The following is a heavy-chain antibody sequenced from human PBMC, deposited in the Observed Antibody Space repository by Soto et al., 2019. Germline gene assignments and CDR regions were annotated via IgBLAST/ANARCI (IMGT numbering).Heavy chain of an antibody. V-gene: IGHV3-23*01. CDR3: AKEAVSGWYYFDY. D-gene: IGHD6-19*01. CDR2: ISGSGGST. Sequence: TGGSLTVSRAASGFTFSRCAMSWVRQAPGKVLEWVSTISGSGGSTYYADSLKGRFTISRDNSKNTLFLQMSSQRAEDTAVYYCAKEAVSGWYYFDYWGPGTLVTVSS. CDR1: GFTFSRCA. J-gene: IGHJ4*02.